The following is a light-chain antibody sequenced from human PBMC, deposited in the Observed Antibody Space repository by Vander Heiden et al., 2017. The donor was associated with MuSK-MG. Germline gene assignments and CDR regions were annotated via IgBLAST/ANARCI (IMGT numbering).Light chain of an antibody. CDR3: QQVNSYPRT. Sequence: GDRVTITCRASQGITSALAWYQQKPGKAPKLLIYDASRLESGVPSRFRGSGSGTDFTLTISSRQPEDFATYYCQQVNSYPRTFGGGTKVXIK. CDR2: DAS. J-gene: IGKJ4*01. V-gene: IGKV1-13*02. CDR1: QGITSA.